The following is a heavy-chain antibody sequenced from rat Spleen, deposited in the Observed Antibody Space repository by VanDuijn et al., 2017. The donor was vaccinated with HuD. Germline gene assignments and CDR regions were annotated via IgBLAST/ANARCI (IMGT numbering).Heavy chain of an antibody. V-gene: IGHV4-2*01. CDR1: GFNFNDHW. Sequence: EVKLFESGGGLVQPGRSLKLSCAASGFNFNDHWMGWVRQAPGKGLEWIGSLNKDSRTIKYTSSLKDKFTIARDNAQNTLYLQMTKLGSEDTAIYYCVREAFGVDYWGQGVMVTVSS. J-gene: IGHJ2*01. D-gene: IGHD4-3*01. CDR3: VREAFGVDY. CDR2: LNKDSRTI.